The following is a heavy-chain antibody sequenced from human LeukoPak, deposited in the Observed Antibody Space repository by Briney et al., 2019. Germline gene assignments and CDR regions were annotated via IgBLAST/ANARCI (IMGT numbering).Heavy chain of an antibody. CDR3: ARPHTAMVNSPLDY. D-gene: IGHD5-18*01. Sequence: SVKVSCKASGYTFTSYGISWVRQAPGQGLEWMGGIIPIFDTPIYAHKFQDRVTITADKSTSTAYMEVSSLRSEDTAIYYCARPHTAMVNSPLDYWGQGTLVTVSS. CDR2: IIPIFDTP. CDR1: GYTFTSYG. J-gene: IGHJ4*02. V-gene: IGHV1-69*06.